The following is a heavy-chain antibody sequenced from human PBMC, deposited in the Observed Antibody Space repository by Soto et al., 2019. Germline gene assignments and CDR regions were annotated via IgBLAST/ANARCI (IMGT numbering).Heavy chain of an antibody. CDR3: AKDSGWYVRHGDY. CDR2: ISYDGSNK. J-gene: IGHJ4*02. CDR1: GFTFSSYG. D-gene: IGHD6-19*01. Sequence: QVQLVESGGGVVQPGRSLRLSCAASGFTFSSYGMHWVRQAPGKGLEWVAVISYDGSNKYYADSVKGRFTISRDNSKNTLYLQMNSLRAEDTAVYYCAKDSGWYVRHGDYWGQGTLVTVSS. V-gene: IGHV3-30*18.